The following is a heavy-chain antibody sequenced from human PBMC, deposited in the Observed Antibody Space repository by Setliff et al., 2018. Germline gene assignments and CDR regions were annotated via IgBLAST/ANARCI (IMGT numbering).Heavy chain of an antibody. Sequence: SETLSLTCAVSDYSITSNYYWGWIRQPPGKGLEWIGSIFHTGSTYYNPSLRSRVTISVDTSKNQFSLKLSSVTAADTAVYYCASERESASRQTYFDSWGQGTLVTVSS. D-gene: IGHD2-15*01. CDR2: IFHTGST. CDR1: DYSITSNYY. V-gene: IGHV4-38-2*01. CDR3: ASERESASRQTYFDS. J-gene: IGHJ4*02.